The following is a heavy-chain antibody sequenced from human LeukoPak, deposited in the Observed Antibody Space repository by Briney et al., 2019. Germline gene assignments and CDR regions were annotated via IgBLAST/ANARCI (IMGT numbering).Heavy chain of an antibody. Sequence: SETLSLTCTVSGGSISSYYWSWIRQPPGKGLEWIGYIYYSGSTNYNLSLKSRVTISVDTSKNQFSLKLSSVTAADTAVYYCARGYSYGYGWFDPWGQGTLVTVSS. D-gene: IGHD5-18*01. CDR3: ARGYSYGYGWFDP. J-gene: IGHJ5*02. CDR2: IYYSGST. V-gene: IGHV4-59*08. CDR1: GGSISSYY.